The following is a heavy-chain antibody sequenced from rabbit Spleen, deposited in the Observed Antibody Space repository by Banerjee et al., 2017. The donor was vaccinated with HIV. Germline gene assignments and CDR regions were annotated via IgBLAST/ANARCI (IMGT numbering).Heavy chain of an antibody. Sequence: QEQLEETGGGLVQPGGSLTLSCTASGFSFSSNWICWVRQAPGKGLEWIACIDTSDGDTDYANWPKGRFTISKTSSTTVTLQVTSLTAADTATYFCARNYVNAFDPWGPGTLVTVS. CDR3: ARNYVNAFDP. J-gene: IGHJ2*01. CDR2: IDTSDGDT. CDR1: GFSFSSNW. V-gene: IGHV1S45*01. D-gene: IGHD1-1*01.